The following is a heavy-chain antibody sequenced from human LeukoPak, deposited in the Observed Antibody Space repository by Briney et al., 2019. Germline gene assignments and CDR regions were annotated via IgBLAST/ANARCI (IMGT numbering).Heavy chain of an antibody. J-gene: IGHJ4*02. V-gene: IGHV1-2*02. Sequence: ASVKVSCKASGYTFSDNHMHWVRQAPGQGLEYMGWIKPNGGGTKYAQKFQGRVTITRDTSISTAYMELNRLRSDDTAVYFCARGTWFGDSLGTDFWGQGTLVIVSS. D-gene: IGHD3-10*01. CDR1: GYTFSDNH. CDR3: ARGTWFGDSLGTDF. CDR2: IKPNGGGT.